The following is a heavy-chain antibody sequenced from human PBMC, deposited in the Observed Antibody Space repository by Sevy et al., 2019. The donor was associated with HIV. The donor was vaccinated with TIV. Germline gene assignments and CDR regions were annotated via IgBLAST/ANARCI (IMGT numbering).Heavy chain of an antibody. D-gene: IGHD5-18*01. J-gene: IGHJ3*01. CDR2: ISAYSGNR. V-gene: IGHV1-18*01. Sequence: ASVKVSCKSSGYMFTIYGITWVRQAPGQGLEWMGWISAYSGNRNYAQKLQDRVTMTTDTSTSTAYMELRSLRSDDTAVYYCTRDNGHSQYSACDFWGQGTMVTVSS. CDR1: GYMFTIYG. CDR3: TRDNGHSQYSACDF.